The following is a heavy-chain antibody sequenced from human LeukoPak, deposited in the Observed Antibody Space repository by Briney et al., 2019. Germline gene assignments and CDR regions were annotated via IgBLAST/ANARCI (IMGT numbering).Heavy chain of an antibody. CDR2: INPSGGST. CDR1: GYTFTSYY. V-gene: IGHV1-46*01. J-gene: IGHJ3*02. D-gene: IGHD6-25*01. CDR3: ASYFTATPI. Sequence: ASVKVSCKASGYTFTSYYMHWVRQAPGQGLEWMGIINPSGGSTSYAQKFQGRVTITADESTSTAYMELSSLRSEDTAVYYCASYFTATPIWGQGTMVTVSS.